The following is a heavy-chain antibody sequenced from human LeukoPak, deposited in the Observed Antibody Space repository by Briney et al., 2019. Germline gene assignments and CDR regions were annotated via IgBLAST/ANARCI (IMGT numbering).Heavy chain of an antibody. J-gene: IGHJ4*02. D-gene: IGHD6-19*01. Sequence: PGGSLRLSCAASGFTSGTCWMSWVRQAPGEGLEWVANIKQDGSEKYYVDSVRGRFTISRDNAKNSLYLQMNSLRAEDTAVYYCARDRGSSGWYEFDYWGQGTLVTVSS. CDR2: IKQDGSEK. V-gene: IGHV3-7*01. CDR3: ARDRGSSGWYEFDY. CDR1: GFTSGTCW.